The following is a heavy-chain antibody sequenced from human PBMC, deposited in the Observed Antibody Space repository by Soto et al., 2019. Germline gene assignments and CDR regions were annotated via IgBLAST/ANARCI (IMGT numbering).Heavy chain of an antibody. CDR3: ARDRLIAVTGLLHY. Sequence: QVQLVQSGAEVKKPGASVKVSCKTSGYPFPSNGINWVRQAPGQGPEWMGWISAYNGKTSYTQKFQGRVTMTTDTSTSTAYMELRSLRSDDTAVYYCARDRLIAVTGLLHYWGQGTLVTVSS. D-gene: IGHD6-19*01. J-gene: IGHJ4*02. CDR2: ISAYNGKT. CDR1: GYPFPSNG. V-gene: IGHV1-18*01.